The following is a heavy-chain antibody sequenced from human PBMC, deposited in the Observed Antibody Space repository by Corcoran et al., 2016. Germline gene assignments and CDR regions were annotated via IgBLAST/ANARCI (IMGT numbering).Heavy chain of an antibody. CDR2: IYYSGST. J-gene: IGHJ6*02. D-gene: IGHD1-1*01. Sequence: QLQLQESGPGLVKPSETLSLTCTVSGGSISSSSYYWGWIRQPPGKGLEWIGSIYYSGSTYYNPSLKSRVTISVDTSKNQFSLKLSSVTAADTAVYYCARDGTLLGGTGTTGGYYGMDVWGQGTTVTVSS. CDR3: ARDGTLLGGTGTTGGYYGMDV. V-gene: IGHV4-39*07. CDR1: GGSISSSSYY.